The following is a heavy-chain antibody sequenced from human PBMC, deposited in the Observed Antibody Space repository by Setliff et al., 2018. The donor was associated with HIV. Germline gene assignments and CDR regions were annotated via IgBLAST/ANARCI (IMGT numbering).Heavy chain of an antibody. J-gene: IGHJ4*02. V-gene: IGHV3-21*01. CDR1: GFTFSSYS. Sequence: GGSLRLSCAASGFTFSSYSMNWVRQAPGKGLEWVSYISSSSSYTHYADSVKGRFTISRDNAKNSLYLQMNSLRAEDTAVYYCAKGASGWSPDYWGQGTLVTVSS. CDR3: AKGASGWSPDY. D-gene: IGHD6-19*01. CDR2: ISSSSSYT.